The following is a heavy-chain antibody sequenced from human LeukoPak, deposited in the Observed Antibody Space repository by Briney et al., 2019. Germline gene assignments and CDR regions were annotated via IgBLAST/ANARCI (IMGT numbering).Heavy chain of an antibody. CDR2: INPSGGST. Sequence: ASVKVSCKASGYTFTSYYMHWVRQAPGQGLEWMGIINPSGGSTSHAQKFQGRVTMTRDTSTSTVYMELSSLRSEDTAVYYCARDTAMVRGVSSRNWFDPWGQGTLVTVSS. D-gene: IGHD3-10*01. V-gene: IGHV1-46*01. CDR3: ARDTAMVRGVSSRNWFDP. J-gene: IGHJ5*02. CDR1: GYTFTSYY.